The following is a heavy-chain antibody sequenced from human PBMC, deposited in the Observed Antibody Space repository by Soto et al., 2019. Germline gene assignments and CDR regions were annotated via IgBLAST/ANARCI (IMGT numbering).Heavy chain of an antibody. CDR3: AARYCSAATCFNPGAY. Sequence: QVQLVQSGAEVKKPGSSVKVSCKVSGDTFNTHTISWVRQAPGQGLEWMGRIIPILAVTTYSRKFQGRLSITADESTSTAYMEVSSLRSEDTAIYYCAARYCSAATCFNPGAYWGQGTLVAVSS. J-gene: IGHJ4*02. CDR1: GDTFNTHT. D-gene: IGHD2-8*02. CDR2: IIPILAVT. V-gene: IGHV1-69*02.